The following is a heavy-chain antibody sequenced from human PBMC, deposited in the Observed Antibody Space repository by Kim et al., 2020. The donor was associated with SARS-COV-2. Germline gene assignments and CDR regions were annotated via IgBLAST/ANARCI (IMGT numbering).Heavy chain of an antibody. CDR3: ARQTSGWYLDY. CDR2: IYYSGST. D-gene: IGHD6-19*01. CDR1: GGSISSSSYY. J-gene: IGHJ4*02. V-gene: IGHV4-39*01. Sequence: SETLSLTCTVSGGSISSSSYYWGWIRQPPGKGLEWIGSIYYSGSTYYNPSLKSRVTISVDTSKNQFSLKLSSVTAADTAVYYCARQTSGWYLDYWGQGT.